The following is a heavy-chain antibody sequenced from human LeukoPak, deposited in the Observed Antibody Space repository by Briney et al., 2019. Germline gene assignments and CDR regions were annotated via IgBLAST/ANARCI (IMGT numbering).Heavy chain of an antibody. CDR2: ISSSSSYI. Sequence: GGSLRLSCAASGFTFSSYSMNWVRQAPGKGLELVSSISSSSSYIYYADSVKGRLTISRDNAKNSLYLQMNSLRAEDTAVYYCARGTWDYYDSSGYTHWGQGTLVTVSS. CDR3: ARGTWDYYDSSGYTH. CDR1: GFTFSSYS. V-gene: IGHV3-21*01. J-gene: IGHJ4*02. D-gene: IGHD3-22*01.